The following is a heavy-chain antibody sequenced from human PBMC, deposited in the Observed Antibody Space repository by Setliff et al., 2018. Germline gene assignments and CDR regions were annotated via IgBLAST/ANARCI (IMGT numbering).Heavy chain of an antibody. V-gene: IGHV1-18*04. CDR2: ISTYNGYI. D-gene: IGHD2-2*01. J-gene: IGHJ3*02. Sequence: GASVKVSCKASGYTFSTYGIAWVRQAPGQGLEWMGWISTYNGYIIYAHKFQGRVTMTTDTSTGTADMELRNLRSDDTAVYYCTRDTNIVVVPPHRTAFDIWGQGTMVTVSS. CDR3: TRDTNIVVVPPHRTAFDI. CDR1: GYTFSTYG.